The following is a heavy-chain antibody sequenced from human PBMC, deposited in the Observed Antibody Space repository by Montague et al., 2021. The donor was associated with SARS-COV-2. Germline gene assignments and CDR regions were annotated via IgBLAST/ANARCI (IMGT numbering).Heavy chain of an antibody. CDR2: IYYSGST. Sequence: SETLSLTCTVSGGSISSSSYYWGWIRQPPGKGLEWIGSIYYSGSTYYNPSLKSRVTISVDTPKNQFSLKLSSVTAADTAVYYCARERLGYYDTSSYYIFDYWGQGTLVIVSS. D-gene: IGHD3-22*01. J-gene: IGHJ4*02. V-gene: IGHV4-39*07. CDR3: ARERLGYYDTSSYYIFDY. CDR1: GGSISSSSYY.